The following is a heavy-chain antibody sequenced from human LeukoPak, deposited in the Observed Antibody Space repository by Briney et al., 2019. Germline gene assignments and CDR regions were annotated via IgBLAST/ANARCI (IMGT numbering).Heavy chain of an antibody. Sequence: SETLSLTCAVSGGSISSYYWSWIRQPPGKGLEWIGYIYYGGSTNYNPSLKSRVTISVDTSKNQFSLKLSSVTAADTAVYYCAREPAHWGQGTLVTVSS. V-gene: IGHV4-59*01. CDR1: GGSISSYY. CDR3: AREPAH. CDR2: IYYGGST. J-gene: IGHJ1*01.